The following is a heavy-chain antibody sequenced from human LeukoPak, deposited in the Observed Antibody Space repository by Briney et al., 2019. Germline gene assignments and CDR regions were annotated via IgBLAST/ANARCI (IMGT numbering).Heavy chain of an antibody. Sequence: GSSVKVSCKASGGTFSSYAISWVRQAPGQGLEWMGRIIPILGIANYAQKFQGRVTITADKSTSTAYMELSSLRSEDTAVYYCARVDGSDAFDIRGQGTMVTVSS. V-gene: IGHV1-69*04. CDR1: GGTFSSYA. CDR3: ARVDGSDAFDI. D-gene: IGHD5-24*01. J-gene: IGHJ3*02. CDR2: IIPILGIA.